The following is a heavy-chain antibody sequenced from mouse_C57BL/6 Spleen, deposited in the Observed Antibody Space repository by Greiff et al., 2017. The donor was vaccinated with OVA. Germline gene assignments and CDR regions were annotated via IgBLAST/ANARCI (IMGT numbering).Heavy chain of an antibody. CDR1: GFSLTSYG. CDR3: ARKRDDGYYNYYAMDY. D-gene: IGHD2-3*01. V-gene: IGHV2-2*01. Sequence: VNVVESGPGLVQPSQSLSITCTVSGFSLTSYGVHWVRQSPGKGLEWLGVIWSGGSTDYNAAFISRLSISKDNSKSQVFFKMNSLQADDTAIYYCARKRDDGYYNYYAMDYWGQGTSVTVSS. CDR2: IWSGGST. J-gene: IGHJ4*01.